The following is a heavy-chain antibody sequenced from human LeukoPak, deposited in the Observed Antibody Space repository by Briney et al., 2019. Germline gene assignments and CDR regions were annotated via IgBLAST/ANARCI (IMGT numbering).Heavy chain of an antibody. J-gene: IGHJ4*02. CDR1: GIIVSRYW. D-gene: IGHD2-15*01. V-gene: IGHV3-66*01. CDR3: ARDFPPDGVYCSGGSCYHDY. Sequence: GGSLRLSCAASGIIVSRYWMTWVRQAPGKGLEWVSVIYSGGSTYYADSVKGRFTISRDNSKNTLYLQMNSLRAEDTAVYYCARDFPPDGVYCSGGSCYHDYWGQGTLVTVSS. CDR2: IYSGGST.